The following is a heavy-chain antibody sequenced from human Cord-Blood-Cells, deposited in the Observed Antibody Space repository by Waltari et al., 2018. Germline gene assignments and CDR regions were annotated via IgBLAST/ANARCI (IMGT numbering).Heavy chain of an antibody. J-gene: IGHJ6*03. CDR2: MNPNSGNT. V-gene: IGHV1-8*03. CDR3: ARGGGGIDYYYYYMDV. Sequence: QVQLVQSGAEVTKPGASVKVSSKASGYTVTSYDINWLRQATGQGLEWMGWMNPNSGNTGYAQKFQGRVTITRNTSISTAYMELSSLRSEDTAVYYCARGGGGIDYYYYYMDVWGKGTTVTVSS. CDR1: GYTVTSYD.